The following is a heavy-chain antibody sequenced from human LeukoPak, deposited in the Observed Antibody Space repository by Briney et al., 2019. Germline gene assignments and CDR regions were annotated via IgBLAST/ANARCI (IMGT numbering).Heavy chain of an antibody. J-gene: IGHJ4*02. Sequence: SETLSLTCAVYGESLSGYYWNWIRQPPGKVLEWIGEINHSGTTNYNPSLKSRVTLSVDTSKNHSSLKLISVTAADTAVYYCARGPGLLHSYFDFWGQGTLVTVSS. D-gene: IGHD3-22*01. CDR1: GESLSGYY. V-gene: IGHV4-34*01. CDR3: ARGPGLLHSYFDF. CDR2: INHSGTT.